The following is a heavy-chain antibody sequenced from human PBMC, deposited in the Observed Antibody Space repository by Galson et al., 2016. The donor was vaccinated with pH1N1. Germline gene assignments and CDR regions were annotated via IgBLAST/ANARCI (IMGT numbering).Heavy chain of an antibody. Sequence: SLRLSCAASGFIFGDYVMSWVRQAPGEGLEWLSSITGNGRNTYYADSVKGRFTISRDNPKNTLYLQMNSLRAEDTALYYCAKDTYYYENSGYGVGGYFDFWGRGTLVTVSS. J-gene: IGHJ4*02. CDR3: AKDTYYYENSGYGVGGYFDF. CDR2: ITGNGRNT. D-gene: IGHD3-22*01. V-gene: IGHV3-23*01. CDR1: GFIFGDYV.